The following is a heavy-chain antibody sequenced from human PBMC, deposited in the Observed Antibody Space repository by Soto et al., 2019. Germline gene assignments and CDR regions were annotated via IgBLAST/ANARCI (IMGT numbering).Heavy chain of an antibody. CDR1: GYTFTTYG. J-gene: IGHJ4*02. V-gene: IGHV1-18*01. CDR2: ISPYNGNT. D-gene: IGHD3-10*01. Sequence: QVQLVQSGAEVKKPGASVKVSCKTSGYTFTTYGISWVRQAPGQGLEWMGWISPYNGNTKYAQKPQGRVTMTADTSPSTGYLDLRGLTSDDSAVYYCTRGWFGVFVYYFDSWGQGPLVTVSS. CDR3: TRGWFGVFVYYFDS.